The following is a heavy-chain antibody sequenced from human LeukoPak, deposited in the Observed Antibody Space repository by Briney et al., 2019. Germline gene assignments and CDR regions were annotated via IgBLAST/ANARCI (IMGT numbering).Heavy chain of an antibody. CDR3: VRRGLIETEYLER. J-gene: IGHJ1*01. V-gene: IGHV3-11*04. CDR2: ISSSGTTT. Sequence: GGSLRLSCAASGFTFSDYYMSWIRRAPGQGLEWVSYISSSGTTTYYADSVKGRFTISRDNAKNSLYLQMNSLRAEDTAVYYCVRRGLIETEYLERWGQGTLVIVSS. D-gene: IGHD3-10*01. CDR1: GFTFSDYY.